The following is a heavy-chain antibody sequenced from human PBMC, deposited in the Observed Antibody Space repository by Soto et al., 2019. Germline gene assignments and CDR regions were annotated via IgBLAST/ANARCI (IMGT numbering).Heavy chain of an antibody. CDR2: FDPEDGEA. V-gene: IGHV1-24*01. CDR1: GYTLTELS. D-gene: IGHD3-10*01. Sequence: ASVKVSCKVSGYTLTELSMHWVRQAPGKGLEWMGGFDPEDGEAIYAQKFQGRVTMTEDTSTDTAYMELSSLRSEDTAVYYCARDQEEYYGSGKYDYHYGMDVWGQGTTVTVS. CDR3: ARDQEEYYGSGKYDYHYGMDV. J-gene: IGHJ6*02.